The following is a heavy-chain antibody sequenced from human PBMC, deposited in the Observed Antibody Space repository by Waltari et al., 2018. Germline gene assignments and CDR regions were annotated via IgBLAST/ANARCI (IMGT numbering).Heavy chain of an antibody. V-gene: IGHV1-18*01. Sequence: QVQLVQSGGEVKKPGASVKVSCKSSGYPFISYGVSWVRQAPGQGLEWMAWISAYTGDTKYSPKLLGRVTVTTDTSMSTAYMELRSLRSDDTAVYYCARRQLGGPFDPWGQGTLVSVSS. CDR2: ISAYTGDT. CDR1: GYPFISYG. J-gene: IGHJ5*02. CDR3: ARRQLGGPFDP. D-gene: IGHD3-16*01.